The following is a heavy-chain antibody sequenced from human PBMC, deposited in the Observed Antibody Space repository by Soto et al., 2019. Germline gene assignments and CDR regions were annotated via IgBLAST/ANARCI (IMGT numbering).Heavy chain of an antibody. CDR3: ARNCNDVRVAVDR. D-gene: IGHD1-1*01. Sequence: QVQLVEAGGCVVQPGRSLRLSCAASGFTFSRYAKHLVRQAPGKGLGGVAVISDDGSNEYYEDYVKGRFTISKDNSKNTLYLKMNSVRAEDTAVYYCARNCNDVRVAVDRWGQGTMVSVS. CDR1: GFTFSRYA. V-gene: IGHV3-30-3*01. CDR2: ISDDGSNE. J-gene: IGHJ3*02.